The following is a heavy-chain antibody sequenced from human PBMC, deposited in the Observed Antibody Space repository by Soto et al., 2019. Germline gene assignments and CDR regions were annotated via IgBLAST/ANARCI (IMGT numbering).Heavy chain of an antibody. V-gene: IGHV3-11*06. CDR1: GFTFSDYY. CDR3: ARDMRYCSGGSCYSNWFDP. J-gene: IGHJ5*02. D-gene: IGHD2-15*01. Sequence: PGGSLRLSCAASGFTFSDYYMSWIRQAPGKGLEWVSYISSSSSYTNYADSVKGRFTISRDNAKNSLYLQMNSLRAEDTAVYYCARDMRYCSGGSCYSNWFDPWGQGTLVTVSS. CDR2: ISSSSSYT.